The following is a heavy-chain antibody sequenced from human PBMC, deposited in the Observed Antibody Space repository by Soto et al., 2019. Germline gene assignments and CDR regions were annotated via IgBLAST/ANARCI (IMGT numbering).Heavy chain of an antibody. CDR1: GYSFTGHY. D-gene: IGHD3-3*01. CDR3: ATVDGVVGIWFDP. Sequence: ASLNVSCKASGYSFTGHYIHWVRQAPGQGLELMGWINTNSGSTTYAQKFQGRVTMTRXXXXXXVXMXLXXLTSDXTAVFYCATVDGVVGIWFDPWGQGTLVTVSS. J-gene: IGHJ5*02. CDR2: INTNSGST. V-gene: IGHV1-2*02.